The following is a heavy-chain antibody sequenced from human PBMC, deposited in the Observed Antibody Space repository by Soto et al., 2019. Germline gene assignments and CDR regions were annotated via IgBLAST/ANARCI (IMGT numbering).Heavy chain of an antibody. CDR1: GYTFTSYD. Sequence: QVQLVQSGAEVKKPGASVKVSCKASGYTFTSYDINWVRQATGQGLEWMGWMNPNSGNTGYAQKFQGRVTMTRNTSISTAYMELSSLRSEDTAVYYCARGLLERLYYYDYGMDVWGQGTTVTVSS. J-gene: IGHJ6*02. CDR3: ARGLLERLYYYDYGMDV. CDR2: MNPNSGNT. V-gene: IGHV1-8*01. D-gene: IGHD3-3*01.